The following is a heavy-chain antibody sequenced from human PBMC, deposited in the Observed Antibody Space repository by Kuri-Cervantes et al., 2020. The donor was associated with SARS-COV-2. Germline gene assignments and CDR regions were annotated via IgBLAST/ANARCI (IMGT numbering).Heavy chain of an antibody. CDR1: GGSISSGDYY. V-gene: IGHV4-30-4*08. CDR2: IYYSGST. CDR3: AREGCDFWSGYFTFDY. J-gene: IGHJ4*02. D-gene: IGHD3-3*01. Sequence: SETLSLTCTVSGGSISSGDYYWSWIRQPPGKGLEWIGYIYYSGSTYCNPSLKSRVTISVDTSKNQFSLKLSSVTAADTAVYYCAREGCDFWSGYFTFDYWGQGTLVTVSS.